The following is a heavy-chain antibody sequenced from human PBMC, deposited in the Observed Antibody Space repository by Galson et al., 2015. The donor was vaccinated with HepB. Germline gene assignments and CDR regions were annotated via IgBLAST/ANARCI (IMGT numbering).Heavy chain of an antibody. Sequence: QSGAEVKKPGESLRISCKGSGYSFTNYWITWVRQMPGKGLEWMGRIDPSDSYTNYSPSFQGHVTISADKSISTAYLQWSSLKASDTAMYYCARHTSGNSEGDYWGQGTLVTVSS. V-gene: IGHV5-10-1*01. D-gene: IGHD4-23*01. CDR2: IDPSDSYT. CDR1: GYSFTNYW. CDR3: ARHTSGNSEGDY. J-gene: IGHJ4*02.